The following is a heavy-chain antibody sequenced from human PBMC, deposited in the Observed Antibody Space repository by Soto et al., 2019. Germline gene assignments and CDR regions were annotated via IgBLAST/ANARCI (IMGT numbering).Heavy chain of an antibody. CDR3: AKDRSDYGDQEAFDI. CDR2: ISYDGSNK. V-gene: IGHV3-30*18. CDR1: GFTFSSYG. J-gene: IGHJ3*02. Sequence: QVQLVESGGGVVQPGRSLRLSCAASGFTFSSYGMHWVRQAPGKGLEWVAVISYDGSNKYYADSVKGRFTISRDNSKNTLYLQMNSLRAEDTAVYYCAKDRSDYGDQEAFDIWGQGTMVTVSS. D-gene: IGHD4-17*01.